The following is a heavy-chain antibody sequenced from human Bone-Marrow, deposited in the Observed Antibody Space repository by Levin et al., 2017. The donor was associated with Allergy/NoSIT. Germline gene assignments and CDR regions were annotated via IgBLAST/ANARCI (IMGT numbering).Heavy chain of an antibody. CDR2: ISSNGGST. CDR1: GFTFSTYV. V-gene: IGHV3-64*01. J-gene: IGHJ4*02. D-gene: IGHD3-9*01. Sequence: GSLRLSCAASGFTFSTYVMHWVRQAPGKGLEFVSAISSNGGSTYYAKSVKGRFTISRDNSKNTLYLQMGSLRAEDMAVYYCARASDILTGHYMLEYWGQGTLVTVSS. CDR3: ARASDILTGHYMLEY.